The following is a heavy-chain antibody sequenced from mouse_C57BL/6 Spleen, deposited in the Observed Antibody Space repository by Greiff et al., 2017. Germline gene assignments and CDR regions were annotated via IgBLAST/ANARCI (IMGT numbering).Heavy chain of an antibody. CDR3: AREVPGGTTGAVDG. J-gene: IGHJ2*01. D-gene: IGHD2-14*01. V-gene: IGHV1-4*01. Sequence: QVQLKESGAELARPGASVKMSCKASGYTFTSYTMHWVKQRPGQGLEWIGYINPSSGYTKYNQKFKDKATLTADKSSSTAYMQLSSLTSEDSAVYYGAREVPGGTTGAVDGWGQGTTLTVSS. CDR1: GYTFTSYT. CDR2: INPSSGYT.